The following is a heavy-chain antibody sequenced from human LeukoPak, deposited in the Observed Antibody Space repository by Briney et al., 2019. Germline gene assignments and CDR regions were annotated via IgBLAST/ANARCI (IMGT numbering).Heavy chain of an antibody. J-gene: IGHJ4*02. Sequence: GGSLRLSCAASGFTFSSYAMHWVRQAPGKGLEWVAVISYDGSNKYYADSVKGRFTISRDNSKNTLYLQMNSLRAEDTAVYYCARARGKFLFYLDYWGQGTLVTVSS. D-gene: IGHD2-21*01. CDR1: GFTFSSYA. CDR3: ARARGKFLFYLDY. V-gene: IGHV3-30-3*01. CDR2: ISYDGSNK.